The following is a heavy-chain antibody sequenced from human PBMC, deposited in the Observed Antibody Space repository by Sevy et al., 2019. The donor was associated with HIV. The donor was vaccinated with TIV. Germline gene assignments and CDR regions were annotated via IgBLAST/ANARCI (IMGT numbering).Heavy chain of an antibody. V-gene: IGHV3-49*04. J-gene: IGHJ4*02. Sequence: GGSLRLSCTGSGFTFGDYAMSWVRQAPGKGLEWVAFLKHKAYGGTIDYAASVKGRFSISRDDSKSIAHLQMNDLKTEDTAIYCSTRWKGAQCIFDYWGQGALVTVSS. CDR1: GFTFGDYA. CDR2: LKHKAYGGTI. CDR3: TRWKGAQCIFDY. D-gene: IGHD1-1*01.